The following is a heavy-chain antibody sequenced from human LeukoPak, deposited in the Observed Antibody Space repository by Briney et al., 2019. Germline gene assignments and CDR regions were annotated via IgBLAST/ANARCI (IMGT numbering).Heavy chain of an antibody. CDR3: ARDLVNYYGSGTYVHGFDV. Sequence: PSQTLSLTCTVSGGSINTGDYYWYWIRQYPGKGLEWIGYIYYGGTTSYNPSLQSRLIISLDPSNNQFSLRVNSVTAADTAVYFCARDLVNYYGSGTYVHGFDVWGQGTMVKVSA. CDR1: GGSINTGDYY. CDR2: IYYGGTT. J-gene: IGHJ3*01. V-gene: IGHV4-31*03. D-gene: IGHD3-10*01.